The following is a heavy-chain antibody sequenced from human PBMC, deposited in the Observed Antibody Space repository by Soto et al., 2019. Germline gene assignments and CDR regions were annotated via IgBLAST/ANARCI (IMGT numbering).Heavy chain of an antibody. CDR3: ARDSIMWGFDY. J-gene: IGHJ4*02. CDR1: GGSISSYY. V-gene: IGHV4-59*01. Sequence: PSETLSLTCTVSGGSISSYYWSWVRQPPGKGLEWIGYINYSGSTNYNPSLKSRVTISVDTSKNKFSLKLTSVTAADTAVYYCARDSIMWGFDYWGQGTLVTVSS. D-gene: IGHD3-16*01. CDR2: INYSGST.